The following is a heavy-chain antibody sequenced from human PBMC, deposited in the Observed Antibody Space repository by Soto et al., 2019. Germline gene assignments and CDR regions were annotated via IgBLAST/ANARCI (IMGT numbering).Heavy chain of an antibody. V-gene: IGHV1-18*01. CDR3: ATIGPGTSVEDMDV. CDR1: GYTFTSYG. D-gene: IGHD1-7*01. J-gene: IGHJ6*03. Sequence: QVQVVQSGAEVKKPGASVKVSCKVSGYTFTSYGISWVRQAPGQGLEWMGWSSAYNGNTNYARKFQGRVTMTADISTSTAYMELRSLRSDDTAVYYCATIGPGTSVEDMDVRGKGTTVTVSS. CDR2: SSAYNGNT.